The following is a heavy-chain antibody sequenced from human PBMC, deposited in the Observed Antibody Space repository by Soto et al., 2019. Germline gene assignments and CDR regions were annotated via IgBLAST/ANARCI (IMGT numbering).Heavy chain of an antibody. Sequence: GGSLRLSCAASGFTFSSYAMSWVRQSPGKGLEWVSAISGSGGSTYYADSVKGRFTISRDNSKNTLYLQMNSLRAEDTAVYYCAKDRSTYYLVPPFDPWGQGTLVTVSS. V-gene: IGHV3-23*01. CDR3: AKDRSTYYLVPPFDP. D-gene: IGHD3-10*01. J-gene: IGHJ5*02. CDR2: ISGSGGST. CDR1: GFTFSSYA.